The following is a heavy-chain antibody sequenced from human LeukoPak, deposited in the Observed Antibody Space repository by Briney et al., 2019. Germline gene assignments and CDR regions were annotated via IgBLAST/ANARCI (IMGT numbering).Heavy chain of an antibody. CDR3: ARGQYYYYMDV. CDR1: GNGFTSYY. CDR2: INPSGSNT. V-gene: IGHV1-46*01. Sequence: GASVKVSCKTSGNGFTSYYMHWVRQAPGQGLEWMGIINPSGSNTTYAQGLQGRLTMTRDTSTSTVYMELSSLRSEDTAVYYCARGQYYYYMDVWGKGTTVTVSS. J-gene: IGHJ6*03.